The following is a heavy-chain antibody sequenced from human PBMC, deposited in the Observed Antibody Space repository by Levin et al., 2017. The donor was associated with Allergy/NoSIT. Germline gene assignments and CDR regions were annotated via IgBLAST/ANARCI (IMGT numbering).Heavy chain of an antibody. J-gene: IGHJ2*01. D-gene: IGHD7-27*01. CDR2: IKQYGSGK. CDR3: ARPGHWGWYFDL. Sequence: HPGGSLRLSCAASGFTFSSFWMSWVRQAPGKGLEWVANIKQYGSGKYYVDSVKGRFTISRDNAKNSLYLQMNSLRAEDTAVYYCARPGHWGWYFDLWGRGTLVTVSS. V-gene: IGHV3-7*01. CDR1: GFTFSSFW.